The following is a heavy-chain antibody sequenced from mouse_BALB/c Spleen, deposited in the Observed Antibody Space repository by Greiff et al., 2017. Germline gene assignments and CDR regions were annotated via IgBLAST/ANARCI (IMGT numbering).Heavy chain of an antibody. CDR1: GYTFTSYW. CDR2: IAPGSGST. Sequence: DLVKPGASVKLSCKASGYTFTSYWINWIKQRPGQGLEWIGRIAPGSGSTYYNEMFKGKATLTVDTSSSTAYIQLSSLSSEESAVYFCASDYGNIYAMDYWGQGTSVTVSS. D-gene: IGHD2-1*01. V-gene: IGHV1S41*01. CDR3: ASDYGNIYAMDY. J-gene: IGHJ4*01.